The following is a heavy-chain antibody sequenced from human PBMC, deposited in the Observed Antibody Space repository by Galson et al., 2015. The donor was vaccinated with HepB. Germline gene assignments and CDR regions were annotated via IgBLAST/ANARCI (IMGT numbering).Heavy chain of an antibody. V-gene: IGHV1-18*04. CDR3: ARDRQYSGSYKSRFDP. D-gene: IGHD1-26*01. CDR1: GYTFISYG. J-gene: IGHJ5*02. CDR2: ISAYNGNT. Sequence: SVKVSCKASGYTFISYGISWVRQAPGQGLEWMGWISAYNGNTNYAQKLQGRVTMTTDTSTSTAYMELRSLRSDDTAVYYCARDRQYSGSYKSRFDPWGQGTLVTVSS.